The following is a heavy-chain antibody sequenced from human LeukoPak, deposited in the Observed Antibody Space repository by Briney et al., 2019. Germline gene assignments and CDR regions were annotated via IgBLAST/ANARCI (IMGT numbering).Heavy chain of an antibody. V-gene: IGHV3-30*02. CDR2: MQYDGSIK. D-gene: IGHD6-13*01. CDR1: GFTFSSYD. Sequence: WGSLRLSCAASGFTFSSYDMHWVRQVPGKGLEWVAFMQYDGSIKYYADSVKGRFTISRDNSKNTLYLQMDSLRADDTAVYFCARDSIRQQLYYFDYWGRGTLVTVSS. CDR3: ARDSIRQQLYYFDY. J-gene: IGHJ4*02.